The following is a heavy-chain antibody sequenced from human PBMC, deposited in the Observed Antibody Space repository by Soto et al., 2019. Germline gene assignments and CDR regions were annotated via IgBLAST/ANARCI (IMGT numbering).Heavy chain of an antibody. Sequence: QITLKESGPTLVKPTQTLTLTCTFSGFSLSTSGVGVGWIRQPPGKALEWLALIYWDDDKRYSPSLKSRLTITKDTSKNQVVLTMTNMDPVDTATYYGAHRLSWDIVLMVYANGFDPWGQGTLVTVSS. CDR2: IYWDDDK. CDR1: GFSLSTSGVG. V-gene: IGHV2-5*02. J-gene: IGHJ5*02. D-gene: IGHD2-8*01. CDR3: AHRLSWDIVLMVYANGFDP.